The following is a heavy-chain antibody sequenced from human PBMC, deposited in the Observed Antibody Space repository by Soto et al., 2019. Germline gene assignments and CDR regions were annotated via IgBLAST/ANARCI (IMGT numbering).Heavy chain of an antibody. CDR2: ISSSGSTI. Sequence: PGGSLRLSCAASGFTFSDYYMSWVRQAPGKGLEWVSYISSSGSTIYYADSVKGRFTISRDNAQNSLYLQMNSLRAEDTAVYYCAKGNSGYDWRADYGDYAADHDYWGQGTLVTVSS. CDR3: AKGNSGYDWRADYGDYAADHDY. D-gene: IGHD5-12*01. V-gene: IGHV3-11*01. J-gene: IGHJ4*02. CDR1: GFTFSDYY.